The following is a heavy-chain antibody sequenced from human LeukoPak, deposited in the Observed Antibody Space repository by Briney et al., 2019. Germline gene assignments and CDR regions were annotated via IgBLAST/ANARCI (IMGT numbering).Heavy chain of an antibody. V-gene: IGHV4-34*01. CDR3: ARGEMAAAAQQGSKV. CDR2: INHSGST. D-gene: IGHD6-13*01. J-gene: IGHJ4*02. CDR1: GGSFSGYY. Sequence: SETLSLTCAVYGGSFSGYYWSWIRQPPGKGLEWIGEINHSGSTNYNPSLKSRVTISVDTSKNQFSLTLSYVTAADKAVYYCARGEMAAAAQQGSKVWGQGTLATVSS.